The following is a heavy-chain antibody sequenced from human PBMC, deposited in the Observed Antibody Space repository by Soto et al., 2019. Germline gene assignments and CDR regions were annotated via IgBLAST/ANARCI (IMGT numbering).Heavy chain of an antibody. D-gene: IGHD4-17*01. CDR2: IYTSETT. Sequence: NPSETLSLTCTVSGGSISSYYWSWIRQPAGKGLEWIGRIYTSETTNYNPSLKSRVTMSIDSSRNQFSLKLSSVTAADTAVYYCARDGGLTTVPSFDFWGQGTLVTVSS. CDR3: ARDGGLTTVPSFDF. CDR1: GGSISSYY. J-gene: IGHJ4*02. V-gene: IGHV4-4*07.